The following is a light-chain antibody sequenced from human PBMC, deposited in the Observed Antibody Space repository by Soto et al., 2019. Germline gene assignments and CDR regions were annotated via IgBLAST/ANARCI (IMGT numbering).Light chain of an antibody. V-gene: IGKV3-20*01. CDR2: SAS. J-gene: IGKJ5*01. CDR1: QSVSSSY. Sequence: EIVFTKPPGTLSLSPGERATLSCRTSQSVSSSYVAWYQQKPGPAPRVLIYSASLRATGIPDRCSGSGSGTDFSRTISRLEPGDFAVYYCQQYGSSPITFGQGTRLEIK. CDR3: QQYGSSPIT.